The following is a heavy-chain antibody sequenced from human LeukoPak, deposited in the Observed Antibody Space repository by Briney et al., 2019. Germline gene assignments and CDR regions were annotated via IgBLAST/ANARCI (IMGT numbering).Heavy chain of an antibody. V-gene: IGHV3-11*01. J-gene: IGHJ5*02. CDR3: AREGRPGAFDP. CDR2: ITGSGYTM. Sequence: GGSLRLSCAASGFTFSDYHMSWIRQAPGKGLEWASHITGSGYTMSYADSVKGRFTISRDNAKNSLFLHVNSLRAEDTAVYYCAREGRPGAFDPWGQGTLVTVSS. CDR1: GFTFSDYH. D-gene: IGHD3-10*01.